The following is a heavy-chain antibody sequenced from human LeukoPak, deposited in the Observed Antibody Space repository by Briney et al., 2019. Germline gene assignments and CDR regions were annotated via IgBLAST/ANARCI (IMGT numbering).Heavy chain of an antibody. D-gene: IGHD3-10*01. CDR3: ARAAGSGSYLQYAFDY. CDR2: ISSSSSYI. CDR1: GFTFSSYS. V-gene: IGHV3-21*01. Sequence: GGSLRLSCAASGFTFSSYSMSWVRQAPGKGLEWVSSISSSSSYIYYADSVKGRFTISRDNAKNSLYLQMNSLRAEDTAVYYCARAAGSGSYLQYAFDYWGQGTLVTVSS. J-gene: IGHJ4*02.